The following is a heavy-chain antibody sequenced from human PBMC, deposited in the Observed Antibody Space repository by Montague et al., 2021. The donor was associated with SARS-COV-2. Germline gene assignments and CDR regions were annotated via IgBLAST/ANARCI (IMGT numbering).Heavy chain of an antibody. J-gene: IGHJ6*02. Sequence: LSLSLSASGFTFSSYAMHWVRQAPGKGLEWVAVISYDGSNKYYADSVKGRFTISRDNSKNTLYLQMNSLRAEDTAVYYCARDRGMITFGGVIVIDGMDVWGQGTTVTVSS. CDR3: ARDRGMITFGGVIVIDGMDV. CDR2: ISYDGSNK. D-gene: IGHD3-16*02. V-gene: IGHV3-30-3*01. CDR1: GFTFSSYA.